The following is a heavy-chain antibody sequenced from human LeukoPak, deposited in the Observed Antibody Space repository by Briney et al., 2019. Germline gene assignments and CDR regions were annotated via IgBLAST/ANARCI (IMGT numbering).Heavy chain of an antibody. J-gene: IGHJ4*02. Sequence: ASVKVSCKASGYTFTSYGISWVRQAPGQGLEWMGWISAYNGNTNYAQKLQGRVTMTTDTSTSTAYMELRSLRSDDTAVYYCARDRALAYYYGSGSYFYWGQGTLVTVSS. V-gene: IGHV1-18*01. CDR2: ISAYNGNT. D-gene: IGHD3-10*01. CDR3: ARDRALAYYYGSGSYFY. CDR1: GYTFTSYG.